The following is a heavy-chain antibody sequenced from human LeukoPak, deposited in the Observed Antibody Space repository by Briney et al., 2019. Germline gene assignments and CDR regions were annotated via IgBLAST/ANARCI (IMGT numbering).Heavy chain of an antibody. D-gene: IGHD6-13*01. J-gene: IGHJ4*02. Sequence: SETLSLTCTVSGGSISRSNWWSWVRQSPGKGLEWIGEIYDNGSTNYNPSLKSRVTISVDKSKDQFSLKLSSVTAADTAVYYCASPRAERSTWYAVDYWGQGTLVTVSA. V-gene: IGHV4-4*02. CDR1: GGSISRSNW. CDR3: ASPRAERSTWYAVDY. CDR2: IYDNGST.